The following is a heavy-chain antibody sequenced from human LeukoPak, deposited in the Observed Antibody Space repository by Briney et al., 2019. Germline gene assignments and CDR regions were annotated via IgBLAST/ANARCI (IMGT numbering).Heavy chain of an antibody. CDR3: ARVYSSSWYGVDY. J-gene: IGHJ4*02. V-gene: IGHV3-48*03. CDR1: GFTFSSYE. Sequence: PGGPLRLSCAASGFTFSSYEMNWVRQAPGKGLEGVSYISSSGSTIYYADSVKGRFTISRDNAKNSLYLQMNSLRAEDTAVYYCARVYSSSWYGVDYWGQGTLVTVSS. CDR2: ISSSGSTI. D-gene: IGHD6-13*01.